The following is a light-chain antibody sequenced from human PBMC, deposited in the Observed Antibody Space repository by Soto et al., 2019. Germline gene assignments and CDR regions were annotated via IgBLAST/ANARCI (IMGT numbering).Light chain of an antibody. V-gene: IGKV1-39*01. CDR2: AAS. CDR1: QSISSY. Sequence: DIQMTQSPSSLSASVGDRVTITCRASQSISSYLNWYQQKPGKAPKLLIYAASSLQSGVSSRFSGSGSGTDFTLTISSLQPEDFATYYCQQSYSTAPLTFGGGTKVEIK. J-gene: IGKJ4*01. CDR3: QQSYSTAPLT.